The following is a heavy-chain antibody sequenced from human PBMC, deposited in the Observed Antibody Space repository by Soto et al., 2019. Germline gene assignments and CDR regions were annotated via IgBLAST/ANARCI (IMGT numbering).Heavy chain of an antibody. D-gene: IGHD1-26*01. V-gene: IGHV3-23*01. J-gene: IGHJ4*02. Sequence: VQLLESGGGLVQPGGSLRLSCAASGFTFSSYAMSWVRQAPGKGLEWVSAISGSGGSTYYADSVKGRFTISRDNSKNTLYLQMNSLRAEDTAVYYCARMLGATTRAFDYWGQGTLVTVSS. CDR1: GFTFSSYA. CDR2: ISGSGGST. CDR3: ARMLGATTRAFDY.